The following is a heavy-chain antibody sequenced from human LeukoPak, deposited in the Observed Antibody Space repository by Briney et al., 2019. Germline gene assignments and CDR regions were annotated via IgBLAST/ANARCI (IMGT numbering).Heavy chain of an antibody. CDR1: GFTLSSYA. CDR3: AKDWPHYYGSGSYFDY. Sequence: GGSLRLSCAASGFTLSSYAMSWVRQAPGKGLEWVSAISGSGGSTYYADSVKGRFTISRDNSKNTLYLQMNSLRAEDTAVYYCAKDWPHYYGSGSYFDYWGQGTLVTVSS. J-gene: IGHJ4*02. V-gene: IGHV3-23*01. CDR2: ISGSGGST. D-gene: IGHD3-10*01.